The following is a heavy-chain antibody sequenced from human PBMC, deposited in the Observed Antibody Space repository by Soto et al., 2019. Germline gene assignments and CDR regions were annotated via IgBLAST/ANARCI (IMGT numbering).Heavy chain of an antibody. CDR1: GGSINSGGYC. D-gene: IGHD3-10*01. Sequence: PSETLSLTCTVSGGSINSGGYCWGWIRQPPGNGLEWIATIYDSGSTYYDPSLKSRVAISVDTSKKQLSLKLTSVTAADTAVYYCARRPQFGGDFDYWGQGTLVTVSS. CDR3: ARRPQFGGDFDY. J-gene: IGHJ4*02. CDR2: IYDSGST. V-gene: IGHV4-39*01.